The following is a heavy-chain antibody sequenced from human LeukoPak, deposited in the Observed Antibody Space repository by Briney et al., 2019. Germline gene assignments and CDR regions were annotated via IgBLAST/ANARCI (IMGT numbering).Heavy chain of an antibody. D-gene: IGHD3-10*01. Sequence: ASVKVSCKASGYTFTGYYMHWVRQAPGQGLEWMGWINPNSGGTNYAQKFQGWVTMTRDTSISTAYMELSRLRSDDTAVYYCARVARTLWFGEPSDYWGRGTLVTVSS. CDR2: INPNSGGT. CDR3: ARVARTLWFGEPSDY. J-gene: IGHJ4*02. CDR1: GYTFTGYY. V-gene: IGHV1-2*04.